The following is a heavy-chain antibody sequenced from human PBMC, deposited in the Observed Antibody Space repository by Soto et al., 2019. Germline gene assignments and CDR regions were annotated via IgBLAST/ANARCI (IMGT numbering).Heavy chain of an antibody. J-gene: IGHJ6*02. CDR2: INHSGST. V-gene: IGHV4-34*01. CDR1: CVSFSGFY. CDR3: ARVSGIYYYGMDV. Sequence: ATLFFTRAVDCVSFSGFYSSWIRQPPGKGLEWIGEINHSGSTNYNPSLKSRVTISVDTSKNQFSLKLSSVTAADTAVYYCARVSGIYYYGMDVWGQGTTVT. D-gene: IGHD3-10*01.